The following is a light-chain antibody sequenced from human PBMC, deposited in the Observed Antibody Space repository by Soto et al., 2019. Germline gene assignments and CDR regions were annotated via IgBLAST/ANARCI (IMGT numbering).Light chain of an antibody. CDR3: QQSYSTT. CDR2: AAS. V-gene: IGKV1-39*01. CDR1: QSISSY. Sequence: DIQMTQSPSSLSASVGDRVTITCRASQSISSYLNWYQQKPGKAPKLLIYAASSLQSGVPSRFSGSGSGTDFTLTISSLQHEDFATYYCQQSYSTTFGQGTKLEIK. J-gene: IGKJ2*01.